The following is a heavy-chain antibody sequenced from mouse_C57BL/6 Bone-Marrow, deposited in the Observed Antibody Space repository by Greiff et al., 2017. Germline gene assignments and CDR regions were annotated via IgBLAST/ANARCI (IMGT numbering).Heavy chain of an antibody. D-gene: IGHD2-2*01. CDR3: ARIMVHCAKDY. Sequence: QVTLKESGPGILQPSQTLSLTCSFSGFSLRTFGMGVGWIRQPSGKGLEWLALIWWDDDMSYNPALKSRLTISKDTSKTQVILKIANVDTAAAATYYYARIMVHCAKDYWGQGTSVTVSS. CDR1: GFSLRTFGMG. CDR2: IWWDDDM. V-gene: IGHV8-8*01. J-gene: IGHJ4*01.